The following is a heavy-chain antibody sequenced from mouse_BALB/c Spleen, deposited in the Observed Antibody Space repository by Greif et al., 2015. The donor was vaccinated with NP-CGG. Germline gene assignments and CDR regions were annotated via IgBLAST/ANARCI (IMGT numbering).Heavy chain of an antibody. D-gene: IGHD2-10*02. V-gene: IGHV5-12-1*01. CDR1: GFAFSSYD. CDR2: ISSGGGST. CDR3: ARHRIKYGNSSYAMDY. J-gene: IGHJ4*01. Sequence: EVQLVESGGGLVKPGGSLKLSCAASGFAFSSYDMSWVRQTPEKRLEWVAYISSGGGSTYYPDTVKGRFTISRDNAKNTLYLQMSSLKSEDTAMYYCARHRIKYGNSSYAMDYWSQGTSVTVSS.